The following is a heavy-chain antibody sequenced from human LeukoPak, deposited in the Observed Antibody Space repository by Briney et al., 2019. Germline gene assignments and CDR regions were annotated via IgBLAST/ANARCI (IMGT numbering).Heavy chain of an antibody. V-gene: IGHV3-23*01. D-gene: IGHD6-19*01. CDR1: GFTFSNYG. CDR2: ISASGGST. CDR3: AKAGQLRSITVAGKYFLDY. J-gene: IGHJ4*02. Sequence: PGGSLRLSCATSGFTFSNYGMSWVRQAPGKGLEWVSVISASGGSTYYADSVKGRFTISRDNSKNKLYLQMNSLRAEDTAVYHCAKAGQLRSITVAGKYFLDYWGQGTAVTASS.